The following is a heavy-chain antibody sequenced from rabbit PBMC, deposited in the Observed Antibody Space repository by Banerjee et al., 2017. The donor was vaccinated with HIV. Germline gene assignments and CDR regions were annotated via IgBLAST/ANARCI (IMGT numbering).Heavy chain of an antibody. CDR2: IYAGSSGST. D-gene: IGHD2-1*01. CDR3: ARESDYYNVIATGYVDL. V-gene: IGHV1S40*01. Sequence: QSLEESGGDLVKPGASLTLTCKASGIDISSYYMCWVRQAPGKGLEWIGCIYAGSSGSTYYASWAKGRFTISKTSSTTVTLQMTSLTAADTATYFCARESDYYNVIATGYVDLWGPGTLVTVS. J-gene: IGHJ4*01. CDR1: GIDISSYY.